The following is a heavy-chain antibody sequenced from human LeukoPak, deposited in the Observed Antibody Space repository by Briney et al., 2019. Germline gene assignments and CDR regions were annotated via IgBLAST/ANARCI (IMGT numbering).Heavy chain of an antibody. CDR1: GGSISSGDYY. V-gene: IGHV4-30-4*08. Sequence: MTSETLSLTCTVSGGSISSGDYYWSWIRQPPGKGLEWIGYIYYSGSTYYNPSLRSRVTISVDTSKNQFSLKLSSVTAADTAVYYCAREEANWGSGDAFDIWGQGTMVTVSS. CDR2: IYYSGST. CDR3: AREEANWGSGDAFDI. J-gene: IGHJ3*02. D-gene: IGHD7-27*01.